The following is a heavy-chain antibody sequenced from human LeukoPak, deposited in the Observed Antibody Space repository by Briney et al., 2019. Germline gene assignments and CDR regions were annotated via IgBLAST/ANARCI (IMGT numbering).Heavy chain of an antibody. Sequence: ASVKVSCKASEYTFTDHYMHWVRQAPGQGLEWMGWINPNNGGVKFAQKFQGRVTMTRDTSISTVYMELTSLRSDDTAMYYCACAAPRSSHYYYYYMDVWGKGTPVTVS. CDR3: ACAAPRSSHYYYYYMDV. V-gene: IGHV1-2*02. J-gene: IGHJ6*03. CDR2: INPNNGGV. CDR1: EYTFTDHY. D-gene: IGHD6-13*01.